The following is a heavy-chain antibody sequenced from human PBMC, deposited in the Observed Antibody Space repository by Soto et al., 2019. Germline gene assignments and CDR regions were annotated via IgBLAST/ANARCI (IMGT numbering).Heavy chain of an antibody. J-gene: IGHJ4*02. CDR2: VYSTGST. CDR3: ARDAIRGSAAMKTY. Sequence: KSGPTLVNPTQTLTLTCAFSGFSLSANGVGVGWIRQPPGGALEWLGYVYSTGSTYYNPSLKSRISMSVDTSKNQFSLILSSVSAADTAVYYCARDAIRGSAAMKTYWGLGTLVTVSS. CDR1: GFSLSANGVG. V-gene: IGHV4-30-4*07.